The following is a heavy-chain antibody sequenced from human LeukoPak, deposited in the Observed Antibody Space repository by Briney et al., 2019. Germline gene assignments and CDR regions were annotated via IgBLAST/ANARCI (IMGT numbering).Heavy chain of an antibody. Sequence: PSETLSLTCTVSGGSISSSSYYWAWIRQPPGKGLEYIGSYSGSTYYNPSFKSRVTISVDTSKKQFSLKLSSVTAADTAVYYCARSSYGAGSKPYWVDYWGQGTLVTVSS. CDR3: ARSSYGAGSKPYWVDY. D-gene: IGHD3-10*01. V-gene: IGHV4-39*01. CDR1: GGSISSSSYY. J-gene: IGHJ4*02. CDR2: YSGST.